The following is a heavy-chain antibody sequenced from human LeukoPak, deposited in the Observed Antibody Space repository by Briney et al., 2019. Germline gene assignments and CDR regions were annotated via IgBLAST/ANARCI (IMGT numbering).Heavy chain of an antibody. J-gene: IGHJ5*02. CDR1: GGSISSGSYY. CDR2: IYTSGST. Sequence: SETLSLTCTVSGGSISSGSYYWSWIRQPAGKGLEWIGRIYTSGSTNYNPSLKSRVTISVDTSKNQFSLKLSSVTAADTAVYYCARRYCSSTSCYLNWFDPWGQGTLVTVSS. D-gene: IGHD2-2*01. CDR3: ARRYCSSTSCYLNWFDP. V-gene: IGHV4-61*02.